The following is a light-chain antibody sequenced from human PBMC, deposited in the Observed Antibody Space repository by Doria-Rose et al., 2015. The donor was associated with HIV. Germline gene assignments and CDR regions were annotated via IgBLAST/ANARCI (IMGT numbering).Light chain of an antibody. J-gene: IGKJ3*01. CDR2: WAS. V-gene: IGKV4-1*01. CDR3: QQYYDTPS. Sequence: DIQVTQSPESLGMSLGERATLNCKSNQSLLYTSKNYLAWYQQKPGQPPKLLTCWASTRQSGVPARFSGSGSGTDFTLTISSLEAEDVAVYYCQQYYDTPSFGPGTTVDIK. CDR1: QSLLYTSKNY.